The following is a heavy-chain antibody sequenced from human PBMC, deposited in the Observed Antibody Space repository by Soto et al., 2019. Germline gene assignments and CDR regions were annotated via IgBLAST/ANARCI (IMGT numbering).Heavy chain of an antibody. Sequence: GGSLRLSCAASGFTFSSYWMSWVRQAPGKGLEWVANIKQDGSEKYYVDSVKGRFTISRDNAKNSLYLQMNSLRAEDTAVYYCASPAYYYDSSGYDAFDIWGQGTMVTVS. D-gene: IGHD3-22*01. CDR3: ASPAYYYDSSGYDAFDI. CDR1: GFTFSSYW. V-gene: IGHV3-7*01. CDR2: IKQDGSEK. J-gene: IGHJ3*02.